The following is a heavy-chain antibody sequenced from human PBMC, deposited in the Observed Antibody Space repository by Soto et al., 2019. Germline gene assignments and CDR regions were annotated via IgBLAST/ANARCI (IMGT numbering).Heavy chain of an antibody. D-gene: IGHD1-1*01. J-gene: IGHJ3*01. CDR3: ARYDAFKAFDL. CDR1: GFTFNSYS. V-gene: IGHV3-21*06. CDR2: ISSGSVYI. Sequence: PGGSLRLSCAASGFTFNSYSVNWVRQAPGKGLEWVASISSGSVYIDFADSVRGRFTISRDDVANSVSLQMDSLRVEDTGIYYCARYDAFKAFDLWGQGTMVTVSS.